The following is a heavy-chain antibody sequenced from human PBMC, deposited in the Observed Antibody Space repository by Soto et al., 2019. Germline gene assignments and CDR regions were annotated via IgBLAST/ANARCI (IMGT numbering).Heavy chain of an antibody. J-gene: IGHJ3*02. Sequence: GGSLRLSCVASEFTFSAYWMSWVRQAPGKGLEWLANIKQDGSETYYVDSVKGRFTISRDNAKNSLYLQMNSLRAEDTAVYYCARDLGYYGSGADAFDIWGQGTMVTVSS. CDR3: ARDLGYYGSGADAFDI. D-gene: IGHD3-10*01. CDR1: EFTFSAYW. V-gene: IGHV3-7*01. CDR2: IKQDGSET.